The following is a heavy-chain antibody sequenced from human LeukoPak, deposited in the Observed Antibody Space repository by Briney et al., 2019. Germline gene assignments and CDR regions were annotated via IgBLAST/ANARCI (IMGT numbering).Heavy chain of an antibody. J-gene: IGHJ4*02. D-gene: IGHD2/OR15-2a*01. V-gene: IGHV5-51*01. CDR1: GYTFTNYW. CDR3: ARAGYSNRWDGVDY. Sequence: GESLKISCKGSGYTFTNYWIGWVRQMPGKGLEFMGIIYPGDSDTRYSPSFQGQVTISVDRSINTAYLQWSSLKASDSAMYYCARAGYSNRWDGVDYWGQGTLVTVSS. CDR2: IYPGDSDT.